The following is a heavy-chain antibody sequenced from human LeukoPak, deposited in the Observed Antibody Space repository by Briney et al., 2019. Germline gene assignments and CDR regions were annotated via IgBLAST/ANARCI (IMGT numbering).Heavy chain of an antibody. CDR1: GGSISSYY. V-gene: IGHV4-59*01. J-gene: IGHJ4*02. CDR3: ARGSRTAMVTD. Sequence: PSETLSLTCTVSGGSISSYYWSWIRQPPGKGLEWIGYIYYSGSTNYNPSLKSRVTISVDTSKNQFSLKLSSVTAADTAVYYCARGSRTAMVTDWGQGTLVTVSS. D-gene: IGHD5-18*01. CDR2: IYYSGST.